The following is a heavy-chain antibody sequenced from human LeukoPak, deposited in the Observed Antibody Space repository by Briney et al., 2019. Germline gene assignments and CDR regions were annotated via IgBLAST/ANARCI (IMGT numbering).Heavy chain of an antibody. CDR2: IYYSGST. Sequence: PSETLSLTCTVSGGSISSYYWSWIRQPPGKGLEWIGYIYYSGSTNYNPFLKSRVTISVDTSKNQFSLKLSSVTAADTAVYYCATSSSRSGSSHDAFDIWGQGTMVTVPS. CDR3: ATSSSRSGSSHDAFDI. CDR1: GGSISSYY. V-gene: IGHV4-59*01. D-gene: IGHD3-10*01. J-gene: IGHJ3*02.